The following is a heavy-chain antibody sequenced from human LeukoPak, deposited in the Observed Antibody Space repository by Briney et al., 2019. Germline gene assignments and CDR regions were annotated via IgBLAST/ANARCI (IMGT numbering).Heavy chain of an antibody. D-gene: IGHD1-14*01. V-gene: IGHV3-11*01. CDR3: ARSTGSRYYYMDV. Sequence: GGSLRLSCAASGFTFSDYYMSWIRQAPGKGLEWVSYISSSGSTIYYADSVKGRFTISRDNAKNSLYPQINSLRAEDTAVYYCARSTGSRYYYMDVWGKGTTVTVSS. CDR1: GFTFSDYY. J-gene: IGHJ6*03. CDR2: ISSSGSTI.